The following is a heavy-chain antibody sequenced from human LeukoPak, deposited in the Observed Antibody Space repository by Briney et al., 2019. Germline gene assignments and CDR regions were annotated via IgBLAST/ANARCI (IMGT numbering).Heavy chain of an antibody. D-gene: IGHD4-11*01. J-gene: IGHJ4*02. CDR1: GDSISSKTYS. V-gene: IGHV4-30-2*06. CDR3: VRGIDYRGGYYFDL. CDR2: IYHSGNI. Sequence: SQTLSLTCAVSGDSISSKTYSWNWIRQSPGKGLKWIGYIYHSGNIYYNPSLRSRVTISIDNSKNQSSLQVRSVTAADTAIYYCVRGIDYRGGYYFDLWGQGRLVTVSS.